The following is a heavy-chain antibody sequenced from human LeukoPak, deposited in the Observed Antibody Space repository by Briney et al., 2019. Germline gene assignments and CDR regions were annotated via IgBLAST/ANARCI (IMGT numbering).Heavy chain of an antibody. Sequence: GGSLRLSCATSGFTFSNYGVHWVRQAPGKGLEWVAFISYDGSSKYYVDSVKGRFTISRDNSKNTLYLQMNSLRAEDTAVYFCAKVGGVVIPGSYWGQGTLVTISS. D-gene: IGHD3-3*01. J-gene: IGHJ4*02. CDR3: AKVGGVVIPGSY. CDR1: GFTFSNYG. CDR2: ISYDGSSK. V-gene: IGHV3-30*18.